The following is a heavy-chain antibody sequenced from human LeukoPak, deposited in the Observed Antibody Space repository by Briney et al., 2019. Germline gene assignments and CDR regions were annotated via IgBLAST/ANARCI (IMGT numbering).Heavy chain of an antibody. Sequence: GGSLRLSCAASGFTFRRYWMHWVRQAPGKGLVWVSRVNSDGSRTSYGDSVKGRFTISRDNAKNTLSLQMNSLRAEDTAVYYCVRAEGQSFDYWGQGTLVTVSS. CDR2: VNSDGSRT. D-gene: IGHD6-19*01. J-gene: IGHJ4*02. V-gene: IGHV3-74*01. CDR1: GFTFRRYW. CDR3: VRAEGQSFDY.